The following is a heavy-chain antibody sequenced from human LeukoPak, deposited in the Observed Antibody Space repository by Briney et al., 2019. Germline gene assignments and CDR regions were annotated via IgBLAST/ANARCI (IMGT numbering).Heavy chain of an antibody. CDR1: GGSISSYY. Sequence: SSETLSLTCTVSGGSISSYYWSWIRQPPGKGLEWIGYIYYSGSTNYNPSLKSRVTISVDTSKNQFSLKLSSVTAADTAVYYCARDRGVAVAGPPGYWGQGTLVTVSS. V-gene: IGHV4-59*12. J-gene: IGHJ4*02. CDR2: IYYSGST. CDR3: ARDRGVAVAGPPGY. D-gene: IGHD6-19*01.